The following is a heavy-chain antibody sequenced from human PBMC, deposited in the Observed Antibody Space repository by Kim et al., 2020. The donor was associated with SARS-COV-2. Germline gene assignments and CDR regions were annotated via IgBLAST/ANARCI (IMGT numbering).Heavy chain of an antibody. CDR2: ISSSSSYI. CDR1: GFTFSSYS. J-gene: IGHJ3*02. Sequence: GGSLRLSCAASGFTFSSYSMNWVRQAPGKGLEWVSSISSSSSYIYYADSVKGRFTISRDNAKNSLYLQMNSLRAEDTAVYYCARLYGSGGSNAFDIWGQGTMVTVSS. V-gene: IGHV3-21*01. D-gene: IGHD3-10*01. CDR3: ARLYGSGGSNAFDI.